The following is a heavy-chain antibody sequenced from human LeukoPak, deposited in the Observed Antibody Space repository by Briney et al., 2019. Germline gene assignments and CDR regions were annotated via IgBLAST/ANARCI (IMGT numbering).Heavy chain of an antibody. D-gene: IGHD3-9*01. CDR3: AREDITIHNPDY. CDR1: GGSISSGGYY. CDR2: LYYSGST. Sequence: TLSLTCTVSGGSISSGGYYWSWIRQHPGKGLEWIGYLYYSGSTYYNPSLKSRVSISVDTSKDQFSLRLSSVTAADTAVYYCAREDITIHNPDYWGQGTLVTVSS. J-gene: IGHJ4*02. V-gene: IGHV4-31*03.